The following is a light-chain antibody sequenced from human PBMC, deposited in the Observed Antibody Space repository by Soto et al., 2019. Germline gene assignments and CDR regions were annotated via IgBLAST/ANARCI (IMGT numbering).Light chain of an antibody. CDR3: QQYNNWLIT. CDR1: QSVSSN. J-gene: IGKJ3*01. V-gene: IGKV3-15*01. CDR2: GAS. Sequence: EIVMTQSPATLSVSPGERATLSCRASQSVSSNLAWYQQKPGQAPRLLIYGASTRATGIPARFSGSGSRTEFTLTISSLQSEDFAVYYCQQYNNWLITFGPGTKVDIK.